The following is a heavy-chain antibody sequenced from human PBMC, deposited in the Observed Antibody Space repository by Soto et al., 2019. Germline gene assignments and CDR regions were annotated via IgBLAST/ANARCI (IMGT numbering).Heavy chain of an antibody. CDR2: IHYRGRT. V-gene: IGHV4-59*01. Sequence: SETLSLTCTVSGGSISDYYWSWIRQPPGKGLEWIGYIHYRGRTSHNPSLKSRVTISVDTSKSQFSLQLSSVTAADTAVYYCARGYLLGFGEPYLNWFDPWGQGTLVTVSS. J-gene: IGHJ5*02. CDR1: GGSISDYY. CDR3: ARGYLLGFGEPYLNWFDP. D-gene: IGHD3-10*01.